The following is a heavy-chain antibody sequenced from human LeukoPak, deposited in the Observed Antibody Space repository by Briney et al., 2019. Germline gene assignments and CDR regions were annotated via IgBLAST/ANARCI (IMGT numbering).Heavy chain of an antibody. CDR1: GFSFTDFD. D-gene: IGHD6-19*01. V-gene: IGHV3-23*01. Sequence: PGGSLRLSCTASGFSFTDFDMNWVRQAPGKGLNWVSHTTHSGITTHYADSVKGRFPISRDNSKSTLYLQMNSLRAEDTAVYYCAKPVTGSIFDYWGRGTLVTVSS. J-gene: IGHJ4*02. CDR2: TTHSGITT. CDR3: AKPVTGSIFDY.